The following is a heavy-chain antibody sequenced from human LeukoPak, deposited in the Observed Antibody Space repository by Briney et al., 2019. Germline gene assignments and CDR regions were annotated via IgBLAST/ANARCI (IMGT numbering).Heavy chain of an antibody. J-gene: IGHJ3*02. V-gene: IGHV4-30-2*01. CDR3: ARDSNDAFDI. CDR1: GGSISSGGYS. CDR2: IYHSGST. Sequence: PSQTLSLTCAVSGGSISSGGYSWSWIRQPPGKGLEWIGYIYHSGSTYYNPSLKSRVTISVDRSKNQFSLKLSFVTAADTAVYYCARDSNDAFDIWGQGTMVTVSS.